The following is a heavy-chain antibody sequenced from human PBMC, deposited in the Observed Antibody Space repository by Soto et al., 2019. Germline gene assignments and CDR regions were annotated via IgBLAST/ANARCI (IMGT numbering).Heavy chain of an antibody. J-gene: IGHJ5*02. CDR1: GGSISSGGYY. D-gene: IGHD3-16*01. CDR3: ARDQPHFAPFGDRFDP. V-gene: IGHV4-31*03. Sequence: QVQLQESGPGLVKPSQTLSLTCTVSGGSISSGGYYWSWIRQHPGKGLEWIGYIYYSGSTYYNPSLKSRVTISVDKSKNQFSLKLSSVPAADTAVYYCARDQPHFAPFGDRFDPWGQGTQVTVSS. CDR2: IYYSGST.